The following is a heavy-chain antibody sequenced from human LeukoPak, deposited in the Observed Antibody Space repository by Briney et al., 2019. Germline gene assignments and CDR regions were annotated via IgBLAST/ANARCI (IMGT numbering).Heavy chain of an antibody. Sequence: NPSETLSLTCTVSGGSISSSSHYWGWIRQPPGKGLEWIGSMYYRGSTYHNPSLKSRVTISVDTSKNQFSLKLSSVTAADTAVYYCARVSTAAAGYYYYYYYMDVWGKGTTVTISS. V-gene: IGHV4-39*07. CDR1: GGSISSSSHY. CDR2: MYYRGST. J-gene: IGHJ6*03. CDR3: ARVSTAAAGYYYYYYYMDV. D-gene: IGHD6-13*01.